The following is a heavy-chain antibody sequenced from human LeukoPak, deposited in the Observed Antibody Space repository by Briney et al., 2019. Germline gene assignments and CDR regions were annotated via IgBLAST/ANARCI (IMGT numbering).Heavy chain of an antibody. V-gene: IGHV1-8*03. CDR3: ARANYYYDSSGYYYYYHYMDV. CDR2: MNPNSGNT. D-gene: IGHD3-22*01. J-gene: IGHJ6*03. CDR1: GYTFTSYD. Sequence: ASVKVSCKASGYTFTSYDINWVRQATGQGLEWMGWMNPNSGNTGYAQKFQGRVTITRNTSISTAYMELSSLRSEDTAVYYCARANYYYDSSGYYYYYHYMDVWGKGTTVTVSS.